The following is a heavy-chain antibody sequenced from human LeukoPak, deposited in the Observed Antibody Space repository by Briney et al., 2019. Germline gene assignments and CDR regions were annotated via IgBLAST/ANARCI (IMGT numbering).Heavy chain of an antibody. CDR1: GDSLGGISSY. D-gene: IGHD1-26*01. CDR2: INYSGTT. Sequence: SETLSLTCSVSGDSLGGISSYGGWIRHPPGKGLGWIGSINYSGTTYYNPSLKSRVTISVDTSKNQFSLRLSSVTVADTAVYYCARLSIVGATSSYYMDVWGKGTTVTVSS. J-gene: IGHJ6*03. V-gene: IGHV4-39*01. CDR3: ARLSIVGATSSYYMDV.